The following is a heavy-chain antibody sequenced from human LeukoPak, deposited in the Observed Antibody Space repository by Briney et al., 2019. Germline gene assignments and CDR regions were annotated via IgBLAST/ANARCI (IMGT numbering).Heavy chain of an antibody. J-gene: IGHJ6*02. D-gene: IGHD5-18*01. CDR1: GFTFSSYA. V-gene: IGHV3-30-3*01. Sequence: GGSLRLSCAASGFTFSSYAMHWVRQAPGKGLEWVAVISYDGSNKYYADSVKGRFTISRDNSKNTLYLQMNSLRAEDTAVYYCARRYSYGYYYCYGMDVWGQGTTVTVSS. CDR3: ARRYSYGYYYCYGMDV. CDR2: ISYDGSNK.